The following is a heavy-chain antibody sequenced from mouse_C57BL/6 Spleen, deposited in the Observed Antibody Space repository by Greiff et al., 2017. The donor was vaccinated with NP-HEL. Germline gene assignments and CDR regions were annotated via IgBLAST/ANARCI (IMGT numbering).Heavy chain of an antibody. CDR3: ARAWGLRRVFDY. Sequence: VQLQQPGAELVMPGASVKLSCKASGYTFTSYWMHWVKQRPGQGLEWIGEIDPSDSYTNYNQKFKGKSTLTVDKSSGTAYMQLSSLTSEDSAVYYCARAWGLRRVFDYWGQGTTLTVSS. CDR2: IDPSDSYT. V-gene: IGHV1-69*01. CDR1: GYTFTSYW. J-gene: IGHJ2*01. D-gene: IGHD2-2*01.